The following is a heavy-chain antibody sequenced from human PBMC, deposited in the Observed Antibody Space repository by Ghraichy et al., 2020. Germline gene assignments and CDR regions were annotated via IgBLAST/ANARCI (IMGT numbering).Heavy chain of an antibody. CDR3: ARGLLTRQLVWGY. V-gene: IGHV4-34*01. CDR1: GGSFSGYY. J-gene: IGHJ3*01. Sequence: SETLSLTCAVYGGSFSGYYWSWIRQPPGKGLEWIGEINHSGSTNYNPSLKSRVTISVDTSKNQFSLKLSSVTAADTAVYYCARGLLTRQLVWGYWGQGTMVTVSS. D-gene: IGHD6-13*01. CDR2: INHSGST.